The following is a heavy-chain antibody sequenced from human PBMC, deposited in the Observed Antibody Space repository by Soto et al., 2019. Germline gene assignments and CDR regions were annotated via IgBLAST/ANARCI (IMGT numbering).Heavy chain of an antibody. J-gene: IGHJ4*02. CDR1: GFTFSTYW. V-gene: IGHV3-74*01. CDR3: ARDLGGRHDY. Sequence: SLRLSCASSGFTFSTYWMHWVRQAPGKGLVWVSRIKTDGSVTTYADSVKGRFTISRDNAKNTLYLQMNTLRAEDTAVYYCARDLGGRHDYWVRGTLVTVSS. D-gene: IGHD3-16*01. CDR2: IKTDGSVT.